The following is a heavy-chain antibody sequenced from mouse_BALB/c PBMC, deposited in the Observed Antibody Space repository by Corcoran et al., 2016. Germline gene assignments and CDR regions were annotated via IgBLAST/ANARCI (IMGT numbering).Heavy chain of an antibody. J-gene: IGHJ1*01. CDR3: AKCDWDCDV. V-gene: IGHV14-3*02. Sequence: EVQLQQSEAELVKPRASVKLSCTASGFNIKDTYMHWVKQRPEQRLAWVGRIDPANGNTKYDPKFQGKATITADTSSNTAYLQLSSLTSEDTAGYYCAKCDWDCDVWGAGTTVTVSS. CDR1: GFNIKDTY. CDR2: IDPANGNT.